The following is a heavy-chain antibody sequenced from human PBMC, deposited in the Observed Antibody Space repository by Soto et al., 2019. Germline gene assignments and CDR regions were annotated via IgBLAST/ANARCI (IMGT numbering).Heavy chain of an antibody. CDR2: ISSSGSTI. V-gene: IGHV3-11*01. J-gene: IGHJ5*01. Sequence: GGSLRLSCAASGFTFSDYYMSWIRQAPGKGLEWVSYISSSGSTIYYADSVKGRFTISRDNAKNSLYLQMNSLRAEDTAVYYCARVQSRGYSYGYWVDSWGQGTLVTVSS. D-gene: IGHD5-18*01. CDR1: GFTFSDYY. CDR3: ARVQSRGYSYGYWVDS.